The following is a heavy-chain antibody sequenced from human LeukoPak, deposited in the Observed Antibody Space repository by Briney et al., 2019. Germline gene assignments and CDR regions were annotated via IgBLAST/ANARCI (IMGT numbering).Heavy chain of an antibody. Sequence: PSETLSLTCTVSGGPISTYYGSWIRNPPGKGLEWIGYISYTVTSNYNPSLKSRVTVSVDTSKNQFSLKLSSVTAADTAVYYCARVGDWNDLVYWGQGTLVTVSS. J-gene: IGHJ4*02. V-gene: IGHV4-59*01. D-gene: IGHD1-1*01. CDR1: GGPISTYY. CDR2: ISYTVTS. CDR3: ARVGDWNDLVY.